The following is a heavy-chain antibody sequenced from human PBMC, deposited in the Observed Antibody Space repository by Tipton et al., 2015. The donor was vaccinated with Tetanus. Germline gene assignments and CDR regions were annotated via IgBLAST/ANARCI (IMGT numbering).Heavy chain of an antibody. J-gene: IGHJ4*02. CDR1: GGSISSSNW. D-gene: IGHD2-2*02. V-gene: IGHV4-4*02. CDR3: ARKRGPYCSSTSCYRSAFDY. Sequence: TLSLTCAVSGGSISSSNWWSWVRQPPGKGLEWIGEIYHSGSTNYNPSLKSRVTISVDKSKNQFSLKLSSVTAADTAVYYCARKRGPYCSSTSCYRSAFDYWGQGTLVTVSS. CDR2: IYHSGST.